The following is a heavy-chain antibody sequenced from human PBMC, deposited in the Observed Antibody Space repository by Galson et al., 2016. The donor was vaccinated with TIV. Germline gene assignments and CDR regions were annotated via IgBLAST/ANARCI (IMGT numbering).Heavy chain of an antibody. CDR3: ARAGGGYHDTYWYFDL. CDR2: IIPIFNIA. Sequence: SVKVSCKASGGIFRNYPISWVRQAPGQGLEWMGGIIPIFNIADYAQKFQGRVTITADESARTVSMELSSLRSAGTAVYYCARAGGGYHDTYWYFDLWGRGTLVTVSS. D-gene: IGHD3-22*01. J-gene: IGHJ2*01. CDR1: GGIFRNYP. V-gene: IGHV1-69*13.